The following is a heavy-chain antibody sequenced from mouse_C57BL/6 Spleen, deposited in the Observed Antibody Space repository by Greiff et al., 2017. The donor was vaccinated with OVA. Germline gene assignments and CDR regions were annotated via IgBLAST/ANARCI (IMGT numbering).Heavy chain of an antibody. CDR3: ARGYDYDVGAFAY. V-gene: IGHV1-42*01. J-gene: IGHJ3*01. CDR2: INPSTGGT. D-gene: IGHD2-4*01. CDR1: GYSFTGYY. Sequence: EVQLQQSGPELVKPGASVKISCKASGYSFTGYYMNWVKQSPEKSLEWIGEINPSTGGTPYNQKFKAKATLTVDKSSSTAYMQLKSLTSEDSAVYYCARGYDYDVGAFAYWGQGTLVTVSA.